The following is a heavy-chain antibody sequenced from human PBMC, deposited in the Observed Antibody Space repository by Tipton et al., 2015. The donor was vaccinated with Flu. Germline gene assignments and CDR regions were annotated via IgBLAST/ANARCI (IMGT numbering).Heavy chain of an antibody. CDR2: TYYRSKWYN. Sequence: LVKPTQTLSLTCAISGDSVSSNSAAWNWIRQSPSRGLEWLGRTYYRSKWYNDYAVSVKSRITINPDTSKNQFSLQLNSVTPEDTALYYGANGPKYYYDSSGYTPAGYFQHWGQGTLVTVSS. CDR3: ANGPKYYYDSSGYTPAGYFQH. D-gene: IGHD3-22*01. V-gene: IGHV6-1*01. J-gene: IGHJ1*01. CDR1: GDSVSSNSAA.